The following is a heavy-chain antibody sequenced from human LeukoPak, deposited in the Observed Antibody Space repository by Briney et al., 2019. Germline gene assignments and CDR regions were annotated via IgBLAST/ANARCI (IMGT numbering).Heavy chain of an antibody. CDR3: ARDLLGGWYFDY. CDR1: GGSISYYY. Sequence: SGTLSLTCSVSGGSISYYYWSWIRQPPGKGLEWIGYIYYSGSTNYNPSLKSRVTMSVDTSKNQFSLILNSVTAADTAVYYCARDLLGGWYFDYWGQGTLVTVSS. J-gene: IGHJ4*02. D-gene: IGHD6-19*01. V-gene: IGHV4-59*01. CDR2: IYYSGST.